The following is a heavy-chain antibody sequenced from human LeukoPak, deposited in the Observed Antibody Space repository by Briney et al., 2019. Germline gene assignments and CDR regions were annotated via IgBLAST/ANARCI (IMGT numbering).Heavy chain of an antibody. D-gene: IGHD6-19*01. CDR1: GFTFNDYA. Sequence: GGSLRLSCAASGFTFNDYAMHWVRQAPGKGLEWVSLISWDSGNTYYADSVKGRFTISRDNCKNSLSLQMNSLRAEDTAMYYCARHYGSSGWPEDWGQGTLVTVSS. V-gene: IGHV3-43D*03. CDR2: ISWDSGNT. J-gene: IGHJ4*02. CDR3: ARHYGSSGWPED.